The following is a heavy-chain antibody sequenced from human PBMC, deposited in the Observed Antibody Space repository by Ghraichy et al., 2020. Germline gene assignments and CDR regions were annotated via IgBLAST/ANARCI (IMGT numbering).Heavy chain of an antibody. CDR1: GYSFTSYW. D-gene: IGHD3-22*01. J-gene: IGHJ3*02. CDR3: ARRDSSGYVVFCLGAFDI. CDR2: IYPGDSDT. V-gene: IGHV5-51*01. Sequence: GESLNISCKGSGYSFTSYWIGWVRQMPGKGLEWMGIIYPGDSDTRYSPSFQGQVTISADKSISTAYLQWSSLKASDTAMYYCARRDSSGYVVFCLGAFDIWGQGTMVTVSS.